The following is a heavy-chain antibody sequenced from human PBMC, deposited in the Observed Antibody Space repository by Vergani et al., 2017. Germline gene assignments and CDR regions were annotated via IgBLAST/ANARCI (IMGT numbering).Heavy chain of an antibody. CDR1: GGSISSYY. CDR3: ARSRSPYYGCNDY. Sequence: QVQLQESGPGLVKPSETLSLTCTVSGGSISSYYWSWIRQPPGKGLEWIGYIYYSGSTNYNPSLKCRVTISVDTSKNQLSLKLSSVTAADTAVYYCARSRSPYYGCNDYWGQGTLVTVSS. J-gene: IGHJ4*02. V-gene: IGHV4-59*01. CDR2: IYYSGST. D-gene: IGHD4-23*01.